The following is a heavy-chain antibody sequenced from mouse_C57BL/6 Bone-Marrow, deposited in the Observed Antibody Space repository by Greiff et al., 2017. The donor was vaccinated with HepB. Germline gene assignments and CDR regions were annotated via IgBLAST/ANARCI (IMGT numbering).Heavy chain of an antibody. J-gene: IGHJ2*01. V-gene: IGHV1-50*01. CDR1: GYTFTSYW. Sequence: QVQLQQPGAELVKPGASVKLSCKASGYTFTSYWMQWVKQRPGQGLEWIGEIDPSDSYTNYNQKFKGKATLTVDTSSSHAYMQLSSLTSEDSAVYECAREEGGGGLDYWGQGTTLTVSS. CDR2: IDPSDSYT. CDR3: AREEGGGGLDY.